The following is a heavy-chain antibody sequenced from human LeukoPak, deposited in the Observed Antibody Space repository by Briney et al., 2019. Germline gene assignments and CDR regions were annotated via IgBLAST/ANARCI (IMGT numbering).Heavy chain of an antibody. CDR2: MNPNSGNT. J-gene: IGHJ4*02. CDR3: GVSELERREYFDY. Sequence: ASVKVSCKASGYTFTSYDINWVRQATGQGLEWMGWMNPNSGNTGYAQKFQGRVTMTRNTSISTAYMELSSLRSEDTAVYYCGVSELERREYFDYWGQGTLVTVSS. V-gene: IGHV1-8*01. CDR1: GYTFTSYD. D-gene: IGHD1-1*01.